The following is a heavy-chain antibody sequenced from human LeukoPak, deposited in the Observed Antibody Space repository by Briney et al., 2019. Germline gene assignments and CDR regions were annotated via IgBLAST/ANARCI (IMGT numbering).Heavy chain of an antibody. V-gene: IGHV4-31*03. Sequence: SETLSLTCTVSGGSISSGGYYWSWIRQHPGKGLEWIGYIYYSGNTYYNPSLKSRVTISVDKSKNQFSLKLSSVTAADTAVYYCARGRGYDFWSGPPTAAFDYWGQGTLVTVSS. CDR2: IYYSGNT. CDR1: GGSISSGGYY. D-gene: IGHD3-3*01. CDR3: ARGRGYDFWSGPPTAAFDY. J-gene: IGHJ4*02.